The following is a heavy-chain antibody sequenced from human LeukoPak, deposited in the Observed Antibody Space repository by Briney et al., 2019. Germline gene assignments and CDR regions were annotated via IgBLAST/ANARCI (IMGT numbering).Heavy chain of an antibody. V-gene: IGHV1-69*13. CDR3: ARGGRRGYSGYDLIRSNWFDP. D-gene: IGHD5-12*01. CDR1: GGTFSSYA. Sequence: GASVKVSCKASGGTFSSYAISWVRQAPGQGLEWMGGIIPIFGTANYAQKFQGRVTITADESTSTAYMELSSLRSEDTAVYYCARGGRRGYSGYDLIRSNWFDPWGQGTLVTVSS. J-gene: IGHJ5*02. CDR2: IIPIFGTA.